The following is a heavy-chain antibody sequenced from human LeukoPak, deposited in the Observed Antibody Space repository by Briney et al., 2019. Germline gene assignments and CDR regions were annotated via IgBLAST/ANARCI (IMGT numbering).Heavy chain of an antibody. Sequence: ASVKVSSKTSVYTFTIGWVRQAPGQGLEWMGWISAYNGNTNYAQTLQGRVTRTTGTSTSTAYMELRSLRSDDTAVYYCASLKNYYDSSGYLVTDAFDIWGQGTMVTVSS. CDR1: VYTFT. V-gene: IGHV1-18*01. CDR2: ISAYNGNT. J-gene: IGHJ3*02. CDR3: ASLKNYYDSSGYLVTDAFDI. D-gene: IGHD3-22*01.